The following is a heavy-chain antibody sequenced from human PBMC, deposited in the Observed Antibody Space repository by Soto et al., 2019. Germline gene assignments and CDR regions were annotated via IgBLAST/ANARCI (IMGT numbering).Heavy chain of an antibody. V-gene: IGHV4-59*01. CDR3: ARGNSEYVYYFWSRHPKAGNYYGIDV. Sequence: PSETLSLTCTVSGDSISSYYWSWIRQPPGKGLEWIGYIYYSGSTNYNPSLKSRVTISVDTSKNQFSLKLSSVTAADTAVYYCARGNSEYVYYFWSRHPKAGNYYGIDVWGQWTT. CDR2: IYYSGST. J-gene: IGHJ6*02. D-gene: IGHD3-3*01. CDR1: GDSISSYY.